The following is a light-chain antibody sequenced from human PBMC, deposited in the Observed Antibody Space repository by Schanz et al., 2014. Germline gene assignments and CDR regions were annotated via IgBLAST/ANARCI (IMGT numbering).Light chain of an antibody. CDR2: KAS. CDR1: QSISSW. CDR3: QQYDSYGYT. J-gene: IGKJ2*01. Sequence: DIQMTQSPSTLSASVGDRVAITCRASQSISSWLAWYQQKPGKAPNLLIYKASTLESGVPSRFSGSGSGKDFTLTITSLQPDDFATYHCQQYDSYGYTFGQGTKLEIK. V-gene: IGKV1-5*03.